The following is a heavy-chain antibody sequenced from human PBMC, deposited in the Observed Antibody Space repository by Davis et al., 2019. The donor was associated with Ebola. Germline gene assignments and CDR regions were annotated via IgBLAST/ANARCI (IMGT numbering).Heavy chain of an antibody. J-gene: IGHJ6*02. CDR1: GFTFSSYG. Sequence: GESLKISCAASGFTFSSYGMHWVRQAPGKGLEWVAVIWYDGSNKYYADSVKGRFTISRDNSKNTLYLQMNSLRAEDTAVYYCARPPGVVLSYYGMDVWGQGTTVTVSS. CDR3: ARPPGVVLSYYGMDV. CDR2: IWYDGSNK. V-gene: IGHV3-33*01. D-gene: IGHD2-2*01.